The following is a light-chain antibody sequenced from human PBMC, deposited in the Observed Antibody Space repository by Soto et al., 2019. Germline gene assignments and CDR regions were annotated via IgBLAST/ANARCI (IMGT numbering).Light chain of an antibody. J-gene: IGLJ1*01. V-gene: IGLV1-40*01. CDR3: QFYDSSRSGSEV. Sequence: QSVLTQPPSVSGAPGQRVTISCTGSSSNIGAGHDVHWYQQLPGTAPKLLIYGNSNRPSGVPDRFSGSKSGTSASLAITGLQAEDEADYYCQFYDSSRSGSEVFGTGTKLTVL. CDR2: GNS. CDR1: SSNIGAGHD.